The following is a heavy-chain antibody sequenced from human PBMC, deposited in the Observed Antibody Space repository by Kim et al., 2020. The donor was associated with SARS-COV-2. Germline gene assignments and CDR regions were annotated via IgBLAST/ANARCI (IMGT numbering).Heavy chain of an antibody. CDR2: ISSSSSTI. CDR3: AREAGYCSSTSCYGEDY. V-gene: IGHV3-48*02. D-gene: IGHD2-2*01. CDR1: GFTFSSYS. J-gene: IGHJ4*02. Sequence: GGSLRLSCAASGFTFSSYSMNWVRQAPGKGLEWVSYISSSSSTIYYADSVKGRFTISRDNAKNSLYLQMNSLRDEDTAVYYCAREAGYCSSTSCYGEDYWGQGTLVTVSS.